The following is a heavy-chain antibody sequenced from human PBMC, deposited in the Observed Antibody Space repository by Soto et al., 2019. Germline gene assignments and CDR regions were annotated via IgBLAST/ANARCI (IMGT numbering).Heavy chain of an antibody. J-gene: IGHJ4*02. V-gene: IGHV3-23*01. CDR1: GFTFSTYA. CDR3: AKVPAYDYVWGTYYYFDY. Sequence: GGSLRLSCAASGFTFSTYAINWVRQAPGKGLEWVSAISGGGGSTYYADSVKGRFTISRDNSKNTLYLQMNNLRAEDAAVYYCAKVPAYDYVWGTYYYFDYWGQGT. CDR2: ISGGGGST. D-gene: IGHD3-16*01.